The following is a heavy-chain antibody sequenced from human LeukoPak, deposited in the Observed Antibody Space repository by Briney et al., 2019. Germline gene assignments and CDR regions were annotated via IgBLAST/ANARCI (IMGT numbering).Heavy chain of an antibody. CDR2: ISGSGGST. Sequence: GGSLRLSCAASGFTFSSYAMSWVRQAPGKGLEWVSAISGSGGSTYYADSVKGRFTISRDNSKNTLYLQMNSLRAEDTAVYYRAKPDSDAYYYYYYMDVWGKGTTVTVSS. J-gene: IGHJ6*03. V-gene: IGHV3-23*01. CDR1: GFTFSSYA. D-gene: IGHD2-15*01. CDR3: AKPDSDAYYYYYYMDV.